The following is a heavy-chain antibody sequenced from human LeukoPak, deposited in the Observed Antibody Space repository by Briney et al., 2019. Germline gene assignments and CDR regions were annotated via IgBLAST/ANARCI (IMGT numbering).Heavy chain of an antibody. Sequence: SETLSLTCAVYGGSFSGYYWSWLRQPPGKGLEWMGEINHSGSTNYNPSLKSRDTISVDTSKNQFSLKLSSVTAADTAVYYCARAPLAYYYYYYGMDVWGQGTTVAVSS. CDR1: GGSFSGYY. CDR3: ARAPLAYYYYYYGMDV. V-gene: IGHV4-34*01. CDR2: INHSGST. J-gene: IGHJ6*02.